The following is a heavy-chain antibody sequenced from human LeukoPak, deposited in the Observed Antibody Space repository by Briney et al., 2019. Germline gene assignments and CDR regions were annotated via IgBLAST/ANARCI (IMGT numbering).Heavy chain of an antibody. V-gene: IGHV3-23*01. CDR1: GFTFSSYA. CDR3: AKSPGQWLVRNWFDP. Sequence: GGSLRLSCAASGFTFSSYAMSWVRQAPGKGLEWVSAISGSGGSTYYADSVKGRFTISRDNSKNTLYLQMNSLRAEDTAVYYCAKSPGQWLVRNWFDPWGQGTLVTVSS. D-gene: IGHD6-19*01. J-gene: IGHJ5*02. CDR2: ISGSGGST.